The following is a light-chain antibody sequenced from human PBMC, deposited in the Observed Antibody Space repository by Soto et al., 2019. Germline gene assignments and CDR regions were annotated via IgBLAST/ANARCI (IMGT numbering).Light chain of an antibody. V-gene: IGKV3D-15*01. CDR3: QQYNNWPPLT. CDR2: GAS. J-gene: IGKJ5*01. Sequence: EIVMTQSPATLSVSPGERATLSCRASQSVSSNLAWYQQKLGQAPRLLIYGASTRATGIPARFSGSGSGTEFILTISSLQSEDLAVYYCQQYNNWPPLTFGQGTRLEIK. CDR1: QSVSSN.